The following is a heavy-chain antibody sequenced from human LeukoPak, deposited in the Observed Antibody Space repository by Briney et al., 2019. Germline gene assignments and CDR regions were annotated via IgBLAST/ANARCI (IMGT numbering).Heavy chain of an antibody. Sequence: GGSLRLSCAASGFTFTTYGMHWVRQAPGKGLEWVSAISGSGGSTYYADSVKGRFTISRDNSKNTLYLQMNSLRAEDTAVYYCAKIVGATPIDYWGQGTLVTVSS. D-gene: IGHD1-26*01. V-gene: IGHV3-23*01. CDR2: ISGSGGST. J-gene: IGHJ4*02. CDR3: AKIVGATPIDY. CDR1: GFTFTTYG.